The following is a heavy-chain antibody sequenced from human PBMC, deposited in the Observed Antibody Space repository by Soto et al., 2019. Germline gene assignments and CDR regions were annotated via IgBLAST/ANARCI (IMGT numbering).Heavy chain of an antibody. CDR3: AKDQASGQGSFDS. Sequence: GGSLRLSCAASGFTFNIYGMHWVRQAPDKGLEWGALISYDGSNQYYADSVKGRFTISRDNSKNTLFLQMNSLRADDTAVYYCAKDQASGQGSFDSWGQGTRVTSPQ. J-gene: IGHJ4*02. V-gene: IGHV3-30*18. CDR1: GFTFNIYG. CDR2: ISYDGSNQ.